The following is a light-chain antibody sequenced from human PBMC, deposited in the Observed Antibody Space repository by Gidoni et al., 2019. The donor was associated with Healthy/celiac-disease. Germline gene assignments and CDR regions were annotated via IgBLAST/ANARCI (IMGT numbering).Light chain of an antibody. CDR1: QGISNY. V-gene: IGKV1-27*01. J-gene: IGKJ1*01. Sequence: DIQMTHSPSSLSASVGDRVTITCRASQGISNYLAWYQQKPGKVPKRLIYAASTLQSGVPSRFSGSGSGTDLTRTSSSLQPEDVATYYCQKYNSAPRTFGQGTKVEIK. CDR2: AAS. CDR3: QKYNSAPRT.